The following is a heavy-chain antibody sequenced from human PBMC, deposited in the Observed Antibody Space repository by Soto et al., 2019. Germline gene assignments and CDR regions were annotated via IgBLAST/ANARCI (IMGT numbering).Heavy chain of an antibody. CDR2: INHSGST. CDR3: ARVGMTTVTNYDY. D-gene: IGHD4-17*01. CDR1: GGSFSGYY. Sequence: SETLSLTCAVYGGSFSGYYWSWIRQPPGKGLEWIGEINHSGSTNYNPSLKSRVTISVDTSKNQFSLKLSSVTAADTAVYYCARVGMTTVTNYDYWGQGTLVTVSS. V-gene: IGHV4-34*01. J-gene: IGHJ4*02.